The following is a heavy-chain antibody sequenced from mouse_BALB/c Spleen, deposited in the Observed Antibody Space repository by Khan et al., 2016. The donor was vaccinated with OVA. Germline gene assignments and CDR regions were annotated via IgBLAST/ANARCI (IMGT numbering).Heavy chain of an antibody. CDR2: ILPGSGST. Sequence: VQLQESGAELMKPGASVKISCKATGYTFSSYWIEWVKQRPGHGLEWIGEILPGSGSTNYNEKFKGKATFTADTSSNTAYMQLNSLTSEDSAVYYCTRTGNYRDYFDYWGHGTTLTVSS. CDR3: TRTGNYRDYFDY. D-gene: IGHD2-1*01. J-gene: IGHJ2*01. CDR1: GYTFSSYW. V-gene: IGHV1-9*01.